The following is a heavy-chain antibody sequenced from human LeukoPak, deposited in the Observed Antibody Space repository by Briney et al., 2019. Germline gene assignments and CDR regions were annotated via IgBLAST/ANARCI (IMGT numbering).Heavy chain of an antibody. D-gene: IGHD5/OR15-5a*01. CDR2: INSDSGGT. CDR1: GYTFTGYY. CDR3: ARATKVVSGQAAWFDP. J-gene: IGHJ5*02. Sequence: ASVRVSCKASGYTFTGYYIYWVRQAPGQGLVWMGWINSDSGGTNSAQKFQGRVTMTRDTSISTANMELSSLTSDDTAVYYCARATKVVSGQAAWFDPWGQGTLVTVSS. V-gene: IGHV1-2*02.